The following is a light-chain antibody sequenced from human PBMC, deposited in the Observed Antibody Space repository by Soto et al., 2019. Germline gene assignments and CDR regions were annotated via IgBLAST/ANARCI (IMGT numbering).Light chain of an antibody. CDR2: EVN. V-gene: IGLV2-8*01. Sequence: QAVVTQPPSASGSPGQAVTISCTGTSSDVGVYNYVSWYQQHPGKAPTLIIYEVNKRPSGVPDRFSGSKSGNTASLIVSGLQEEDEDDYYCGSYAGSSNFVFGGGTQLTVL. CDR3: GSYAGSSNFV. J-gene: IGLJ7*01. CDR1: SSDVGVYNY.